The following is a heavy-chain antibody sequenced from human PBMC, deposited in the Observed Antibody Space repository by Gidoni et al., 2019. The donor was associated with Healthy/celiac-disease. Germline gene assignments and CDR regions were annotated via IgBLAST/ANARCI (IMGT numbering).Heavy chain of an antibody. V-gene: IGHV1-46*03. D-gene: IGHD3-22*01. CDR2: INPSGGST. CDR1: GYTFTSYY. J-gene: IGHJ2*01. Sequence: QVQLVQSGAEVKKPGASVKVSCKASGYTFTSYYMHWVRQATGQGLEWMGIINPSGGSTSYAQKFQGRVTMTRDTSTSTVYMELSSLRSEDTAVYYCARPYDSSGYYSGYFDLWGRGTLVTVSS. CDR3: ARPYDSSGYYSGYFDL.